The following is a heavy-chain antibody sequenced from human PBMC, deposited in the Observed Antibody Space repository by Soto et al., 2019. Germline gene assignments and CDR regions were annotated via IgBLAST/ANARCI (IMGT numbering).Heavy chain of an antibody. CDR3: ARDRSGYGDYSGFDY. D-gene: IGHD4-17*01. Sequence: QVQLVQSGAEVKKPGASVKVSCKASGYTFTSYGISWVRQAPGQGLEWMGWISAYNGNTNFAQKLQGRVTMTTDTSTSTAYMELRSLRSDDTAVYYCARDRSGYGDYSGFDYWGQGTLVTVSS. CDR1: GYTFTSYG. J-gene: IGHJ4*02. V-gene: IGHV1-18*01. CDR2: ISAYNGNT.